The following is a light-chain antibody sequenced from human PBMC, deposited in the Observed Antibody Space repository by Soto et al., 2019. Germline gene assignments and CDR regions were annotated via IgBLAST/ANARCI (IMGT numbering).Light chain of an antibody. CDR3: QQSVSSPYT. CDR1: QSVSSSY. V-gene: IGKV3-20*01. Sequence: EIVLTQSPGTLSLSPGERATLSCRASQSVSSSYLAWYQQRPGQAPRLLIYGASSRATGIPVRFSGTGSGTDFTLTISRLEPEDFAVYYCQQSVSSPYTFGQGTKLEIK. J-gene: IGKJ2*01. CDR2: GAS.